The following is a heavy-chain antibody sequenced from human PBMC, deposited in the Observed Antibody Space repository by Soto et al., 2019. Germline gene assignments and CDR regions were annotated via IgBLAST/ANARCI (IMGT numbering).Heavy chain of an antibody. D-gene: IGHD3-22*01. CDR2: IYYSGST. CDR3: ARHYDSSGYSAEALQH. CDR1: GGSISSYY. V-gene: IGHV4-59*01. J-gene: IGHJ1*01. Sequence: PSETLSLTCTVSGGSISSYYWSCIRQPPGKGLEWIGYIYYSGSTNYNPSLKRRVTISVDTSKKQFSLKLSSVTAADTAVYYCARHYDSSGYSAEALQHWGQGTLVPVSS.